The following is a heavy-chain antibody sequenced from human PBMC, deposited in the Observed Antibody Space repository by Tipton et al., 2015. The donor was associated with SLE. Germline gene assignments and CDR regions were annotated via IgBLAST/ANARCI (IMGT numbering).Heavy chain of an antibody. V-gene: IGHV3-9*01. Sequence: SLRLSCAASGFTFDDYAMHWVRQAPGKGLAWVSGINWNSGRIGYADSVKGRFTISRDNAKNSLYLQMNSLRAEDTALYYCAKDKYPTRRGYFDYWGQGTLVTVSS. J-gene: IGHJ4*02. CDR1: GFTFDDYA. CDR3: AKDKYPTRRGYFDY. D-gene: IGHD3-10*01. CDR2: INWNSGRI.